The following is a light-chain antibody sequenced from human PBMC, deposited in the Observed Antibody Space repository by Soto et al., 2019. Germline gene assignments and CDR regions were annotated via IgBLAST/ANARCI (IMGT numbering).Light chain of an antibody. CDR1: QSVSNN. CDR2: GAS. J-gene: IGKJ1*01. CDR3: QQYNKWPRT. Sequence: EIVMTQSPATLSVSPGERATLSCRASQSVSNNYLVWYQQKPGQAPRLLIYGASARATGIPAKFSGSGSGTEFTLTISSLQSEDFAVYYCQQYNKWPRTFGQGTKVDIK. V-gene: IGKV3D-15*01.